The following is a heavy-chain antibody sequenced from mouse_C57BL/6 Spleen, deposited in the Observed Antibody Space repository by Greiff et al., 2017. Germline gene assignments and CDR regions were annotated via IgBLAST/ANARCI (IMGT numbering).Heavy chain of an antibody. J-gene: IGHJ2*01. V-gene: IGHV5-9*01. CDR1: GFTFSSYT. CDR3: ARHDYGSSGDFDY. Sequence: EVQGVESGGGLVKPGGSLKLSCAASGFTFSSYTMSWVRQTPEKRLEWVATISGGGGNTYYPDSVKGRFTISRDNAKNTLYLQMSSLRSEDTALYYCARHDYGSSGDFDYWGQGTTLTVSS. CDR2: ISGGGGNT. D-gene: IGHD1-1*01.